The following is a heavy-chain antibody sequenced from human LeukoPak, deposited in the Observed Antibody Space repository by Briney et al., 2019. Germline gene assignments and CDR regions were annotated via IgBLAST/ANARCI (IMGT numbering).Heavy chain of an antibody. V-gene: IGHV3-30-3*01. Sequence: GGSLRLSCAASGFTFSSYAMHWVRQAPGKWLEWVAVISYDGDNKYYADSVKGRFIISRDNSRNTLYLQMNSLRPEDTAVYYCARDPKGGFSYGWGAFDIWGQGTMVTVS. CDR2: ISYDGDNK. CDR1: GFTFSSYA. D-gene: IGHD5-18*01. CDR3: ARDPKGGFSYGWGAFDI. J-gene: IGHJ3*02.